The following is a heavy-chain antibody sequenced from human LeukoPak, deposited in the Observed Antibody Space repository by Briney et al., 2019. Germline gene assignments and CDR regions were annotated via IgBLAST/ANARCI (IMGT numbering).Heavy chain of an antibody. CDR2: ISGSGGST. J-gene: IGHJ4*02. Sequence: GGSLRLYCAASGFTFSSYDMSWVPQAPGKGLEWVSAISGSGGSTSYADSVKGRFTIYRDNSKNTLYQQMNRLRAEDTAVYYCAKAKYYYGSGSYPFDYWGQGTLVTVSS. D-gene: IGHD3-10*01. V-gene: IGHV3-23*01. CDR3: AKAKYYYGSGSYPFDY. CDR1: GFTFSSYD.